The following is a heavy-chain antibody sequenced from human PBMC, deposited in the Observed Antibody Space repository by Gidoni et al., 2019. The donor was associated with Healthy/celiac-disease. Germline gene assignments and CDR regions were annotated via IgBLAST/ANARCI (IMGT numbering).Heavy chain of an antibody. J-gene: IGHJ6*02. D-gene: IGHD6-19*01. CDR3: ARDWGESDSSGWFWTPDFMDV. CDR2: ISYDGSNK. V-gene: IGHV3-30-3*01. CDR1: GFTFSSYA. Sequence: LRLSCAASGFTFSSYAMHWVRQAPGKGLEWVAVISYDGSNKYYADSVKGRFTISRDNSKNTLYLQMNSLRAEDTAVYYCARDWGESDSSGWFWTPDFMDVWGQGTTVTVSS.